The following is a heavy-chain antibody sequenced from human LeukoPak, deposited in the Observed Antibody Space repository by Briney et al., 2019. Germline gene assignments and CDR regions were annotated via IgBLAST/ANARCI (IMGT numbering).Heavy chain of an antibody. D-gene: IGHD3-3*01. Sequence: GGSLRLSCAASGFTFSSYAMSWVRQAQGKGLEWVSAFGGVGGSTYYADSVKGRFTISRDNSKNTLYLQMNSLRAEDTAVYYCAKVSLGQYYDFWSAPDYFDYWGQGTLVTVSS. CDR2: FGGVGGST. CDR1: GFTFSSYA. V-gene: IGHV3-23*01. CDR3: AKVSLGQYYDFWSAPDYFDY. J-gene: IGHJ4*02.